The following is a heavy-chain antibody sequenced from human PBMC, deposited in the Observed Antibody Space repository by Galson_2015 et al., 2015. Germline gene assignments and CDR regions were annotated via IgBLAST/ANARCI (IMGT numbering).Heavy chain of an antibody. J-gene: IGHJ4*02. V-gene: IGHV3-66*02. CDR3: ARSVEGSYAPFDY. CDR2: IYSGGST. Sequence: SLRLSCAASGFTVSSNYMSWVRQAPGKGLEWVSVIYSGGSTYYADSVKGRFTISRDNSKNTLYLQMNSLRAEDTAVYYCARSVEGSYAPFDYWGQGTLVTVSS. CDR1: GFTVSSNY. D-gene: IGHD1-26*01.